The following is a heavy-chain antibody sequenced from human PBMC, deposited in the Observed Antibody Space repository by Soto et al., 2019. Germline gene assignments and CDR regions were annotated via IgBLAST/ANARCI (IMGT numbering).Heavy chain of an antibody. D-gene: IGHD6-19*01. CDR1: GFTFSTYS. J-gene: IGHJ4*02. CDR3: ARVYSSLDYGIDY. Sequence: QVHLVESGGGVVQPGASLRLSCAASGFTFSTYSMHWVRQAPGKGLEWVAVLSYDGTNKYSADSVKGRFTISRDNSKNTLYLQMNSLRPEDTAVYYCARVYSSLDYGIDYWGQGTLVTVSS. V-gene: IGHV3-30-3*01. CDR2: LSYDGTNK.